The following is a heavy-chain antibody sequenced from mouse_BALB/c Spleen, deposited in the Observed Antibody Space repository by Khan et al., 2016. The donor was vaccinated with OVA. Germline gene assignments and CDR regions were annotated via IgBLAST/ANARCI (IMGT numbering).Heavy chain of an antibody. Sequence: VQLVETGPGLVAPSQSLSITCTISGFSLTNYGVHWVRQPPGKGLEWLVVILSDGSTTYNSALKSRLTISKDNSKSQVFLKVNSIQTDDTAMYFCARQPYYHYNIMDYWGQGTSVTVSS. CDR2: ILSDGST. V-gene: IGHV2-6-1*01. CDR1: GFSLTNYG. J-gene: IGHJ4*01. D-gene: IGHD2-4*01. CDR3: ARQPYYHYNIMDY.